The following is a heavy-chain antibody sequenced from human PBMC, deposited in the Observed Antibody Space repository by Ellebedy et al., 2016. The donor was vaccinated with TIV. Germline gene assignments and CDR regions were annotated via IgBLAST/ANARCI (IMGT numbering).Heavy chain of an antibody. CDR3: ASENGANSGGMDV. V-gene: IGHV4-4*07. Sequence: SETLSLTXNVSGGSISSSYWTWIRQPPGRGLEWIGRTIIIGTTNYNPSLRSPVTLSVDMSRNQFSLKLSSVTAADTAVYFCASENGANSGGMDVWGQGTSVTVSS. J-gene: IGHJ6*02. CDR1: GGSISSSY. CDR2: TIIIGTT. D-gene: IGHD4/OR15-4a*01.